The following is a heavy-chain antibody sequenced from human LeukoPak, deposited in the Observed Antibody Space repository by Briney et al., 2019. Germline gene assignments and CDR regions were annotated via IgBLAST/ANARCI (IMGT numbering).Heavy chain of an antibody. CDR3: AKELIAAASRYFDY. J-gene: IGHJ4*02. D-gene: IGHD6-13*01. CDR1: GFTFDDYA. V-gene: IGHV3-23*01. Sequence: GGSLRLTCAASGFTFDDYAMHWVRQAPGKGLEWVSAISGSGGSTYYADSVKGRFTISRDNSKNTLYLQMNSLRAEDTAVYYCAKELIAAASRYFDYWGQGTLVTVSS. CDR2: ISGSGGST.